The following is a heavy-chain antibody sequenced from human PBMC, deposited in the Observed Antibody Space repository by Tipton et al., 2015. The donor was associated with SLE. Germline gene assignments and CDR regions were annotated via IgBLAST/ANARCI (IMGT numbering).Heavy chain of an antibody. J-gene: IGHJ4*02. V-gene: IGHV4-34*01. D-gene: IGHD6-19*01. CDR1: GFTFSSYG. CDR2: INHSGST. Sequence: LRFSCAASGFTFSSYGMHWIRQPPGKGLEWIGEINHSGSTNYNPSLKSRVTISVDTSKNQFSLKLSSVTAADTAVYYCARQEAVAGSRDYWGQGTLVTVSS. CDR3: ARQEAVAGSRDY.